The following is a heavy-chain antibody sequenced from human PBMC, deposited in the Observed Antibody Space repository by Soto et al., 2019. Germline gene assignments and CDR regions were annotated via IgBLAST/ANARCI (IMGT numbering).Heavy chain of an antibody. CDR1: GYTFTGYY. D-gene: IGHD5-18*01. J-gene: IGHJ6*02. Sequence: ASVKVSCKASGYTFTGYYMHRVRQPPGQGLEWMGWIHPNSGGTNYAQKFQGWVTMTRDTSISTAYMELSRLRSDDTAVYYCARALRGYSYGYDYYYGMDVWGQGTTVTVSS. CDR3: ARALRGYSYGYDYYYGMDV. V-gene: IGHV1-2*04. CDR2: IHPNSGGT.